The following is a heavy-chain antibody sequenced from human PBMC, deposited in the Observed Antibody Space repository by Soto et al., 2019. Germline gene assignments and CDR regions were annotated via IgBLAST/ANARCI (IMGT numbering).Heavy chain of an antibody. CDR1: GFSLSTSGMC. CDR2: IDWDDDK. J-gene: IGHJ5*01. V-gene: IGHV2-70*01. CDR3: ATISGCDFWSGYPSKSWFDS. Sequence: SGPTRVNPTQTLTLTCTFSGFSLSTSGMCVSWIRQPPGKALEWLALIDWDDDKYYSTSLKTRLTISKDTSKNQVVLTMTNMDPVEKATYYCATISGCDFWSGYPSKSWFDSWGQGSRVTVSS. D-gene: IGHD3-3*01.